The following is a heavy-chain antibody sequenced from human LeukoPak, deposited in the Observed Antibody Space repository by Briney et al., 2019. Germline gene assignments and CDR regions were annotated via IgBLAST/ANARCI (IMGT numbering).Heavy chain of an antibody. CDR3: ARDRLHYDSLTGYPAD. V-gene: IGHV3-66*01. J-gene: IGHJ4*02. CDR1: GFTFSNYG. Sequence: GGSLRLSCAASGFTFSNYGMHWVRQAPGKGLEWVSVIYSGGSTHYADSVKGRFTISRDNSKNTLYLQMNSLRAEDTAAYYCARDRLHYDSLTGYPADWGQGTLVTVSS. D-gene: IGHD3-9*01. CDR2: IYSGGST.